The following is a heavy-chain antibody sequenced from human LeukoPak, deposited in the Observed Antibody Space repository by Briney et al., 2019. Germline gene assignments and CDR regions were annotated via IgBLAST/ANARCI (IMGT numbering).Heavy chain of an antibody. Sequence: GASVKVSCKASGYTFTSYGISWVRQAPGQGLEWMGWISAYNGNTNYAQKLQGRVTMTTDTSTSTAYMELRSLRSDDTAVYYCATLPSAFWSGYEMDVWGKGTTVTVSS. CDR2: ISAYNGNT. J-gene: IGHJ6*04. D-gene: IGHD3-3*01. CDR3: ATLPSAFWSGYEMDV. V-gene: IGHV1-18*01. CDR1: GYTFTSYG.